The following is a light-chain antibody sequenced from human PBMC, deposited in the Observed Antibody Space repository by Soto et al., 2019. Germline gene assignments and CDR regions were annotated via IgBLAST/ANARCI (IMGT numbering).Light chain of an antibody. CDR1: SGSIASNY. Sequence: NFMLTQPHSVSESPGKTVTISCTGSSGSIASNYVQWYQQRPGSAPTTVIYEDNQRPSGVPDRFSGSIDSSSNSASLTISGLKTEDEADYYFQSYDNSNQVFGGGTKLTVL. CDR2: EDN. J-gene: IGLJ2*01. V-gene: IGLV6-57*02. CDR3: QSYDNSNQV.